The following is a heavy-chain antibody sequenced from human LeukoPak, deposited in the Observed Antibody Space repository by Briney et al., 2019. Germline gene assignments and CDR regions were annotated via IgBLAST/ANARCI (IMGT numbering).Heavy chain of an antibody. CDR2: IDNDGSDT. J-gene: IGHJ4*02. Sequence: GGSLRLSSAAPGFTFTSYCQDFVRQATGKGLVWVWRIDNDGSDTIYADSVKGRFTISRDKAKNTLYLQMDSLGVEDTAVSYCGRDLMGSIDYWGQGTLVTVSS. CDR1: GFTFTSYC. D-gene: IGHD1-26*01. CDR3: GRDLMGSIDY. V-gene: IGHV3-74*01.